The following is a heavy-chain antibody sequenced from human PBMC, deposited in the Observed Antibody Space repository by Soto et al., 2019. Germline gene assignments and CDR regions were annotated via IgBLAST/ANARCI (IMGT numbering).Heavy chain of an antibody. Sequence: QVHLAESGGGVVQPGRSLRLSCAASGFTFSNYPMNWVRQAPGKGLEWVAVISYDGNTKHYADSVKGRCTISRDNPRNTLYLQMNSLRFQDTAVYYCAREVSLGVAEAGYFDSWGQGAQVNVSS. V-gene: IGHV3-30*04. CDR2: ISYDGNTK. J-gene: IGHJ4*02. CDR3: AREVSLGVAEAGYFDS. CDR1: GFTFSNYP. D-gene: IGHD6-19*01.